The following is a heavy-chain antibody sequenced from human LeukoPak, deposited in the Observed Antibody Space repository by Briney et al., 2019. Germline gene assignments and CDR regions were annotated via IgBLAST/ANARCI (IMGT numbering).Heavy chain of an antibody. V-gene: IGHV3-7*01. CDR1: GFTFSSYW. J-gene: IGHJ5*02. D-gene: IGHD1-26*01. Sequence: GGSLRLSCAASGFTFSSYWMSWVRQAPGKGLEWVANIKQDGSEKYYVDSVKGRFTISRDNAKNSLYLQMNSLRAEDTDVYYCARDQLATIPYNWFDPWGQGTLVTVSS. CDR2: IKQDGSEK. CDR3: ARDQLATIPYNWFDP.